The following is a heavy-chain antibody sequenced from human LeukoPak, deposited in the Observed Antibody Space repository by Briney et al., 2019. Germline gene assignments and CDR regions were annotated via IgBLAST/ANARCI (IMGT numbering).Heavy chain of an antibody. V-gene: IGHV4-39*07. D-gene: IGHD6-19*01. CDR2: IYYSGTT. Sequence: KSSETLSLTCTVSGGSISSSPYYWGWIRQPPGKGLEWIGSIYYSGTTHYNPSLESRVTISVDTSKNQFSLKLSSVTAADTAVYYCASGEVSSGYYMDVWGKGTTVTISS. CDR1: GGSISSSPYY. CDR3: ASGEVSSGYYMDV. J-gene: IGHJ6*03.